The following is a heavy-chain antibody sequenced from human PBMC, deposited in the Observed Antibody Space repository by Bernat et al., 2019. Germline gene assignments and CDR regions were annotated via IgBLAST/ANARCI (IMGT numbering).Heavy chain of an antibody. CDR1: GYTLTELS. J-gene: IGHJ4*02. D-gene: IGHD1-14*01. CDR2: FDPEDGET. CDR3: ATGYLDRSLFDY. Sequence: QVQLVQSGAEVKKPGASVKVSCKVSGYTLTELSMHWVRQAPGKGREWMGGFDPEDGETIYAQKFKGKVTMTEDTSTDTAYMELSSLRSEDTAVYYCATGYLDRSLFDYWGQGTLVTVAS. V-gene: IGHV1-24*01.